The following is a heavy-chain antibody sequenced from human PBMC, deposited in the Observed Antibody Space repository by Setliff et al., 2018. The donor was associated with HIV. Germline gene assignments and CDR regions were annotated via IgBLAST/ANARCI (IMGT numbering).Heavy chain of an antibody. D-gene: IGHD2-15*01. CDR1: GGSISSFNW. Sequence: SETLSLTCDVSGGSISSFNWWSWVRQSPGKGLEWIGEIYHTGSTNYNPSLKSRVAMSVDTSRNQFSLKLTSVTAADTAVYYCARRPIKGYGPFDSWGPGTLVTVSS. J-gene: IGHJ4*02. CDR2: IYHTGST. CDR3: ARRPIKGYGPFDS. V-gene: IGHV4-4*02.